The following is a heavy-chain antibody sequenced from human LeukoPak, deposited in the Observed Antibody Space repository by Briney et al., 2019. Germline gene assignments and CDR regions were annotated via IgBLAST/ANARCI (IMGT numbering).Heavy chain of an antibody. CDR2: IYYSGST. CDR3: ATLSTGVQLWLPFDY. V-gene: IGHV4-39*01. CDR1: GGSVSSSSYY. J-gene: IGHJ4*02. D-gene: IGHD5-18*01. Sequence: SETLSLTCTVSGGSVSSSSYYWGWIRQPPGKGLEWIGSIYYSGSTYYNPSLKSRVTIFVDTSKNQFSLKLSSVTAAVTAVYYCATLSTGVQLWLPFDYWGQGTLVTVSS.